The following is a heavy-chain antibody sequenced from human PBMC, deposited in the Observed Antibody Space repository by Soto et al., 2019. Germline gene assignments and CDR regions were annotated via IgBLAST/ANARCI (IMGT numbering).Heavy chain of an antibody. CDR2: ISSSGST. J-gene: IGHJ4*02. D-gene: IGHD2-15*01. CDR3: ARRIQLDY. Sequence: QVQLQESGPGLVKPSETLSLTCTVSGGSISSYYWSWIRQPPGKRLEWIGHISSSGSTSYNPSLKSRLSRSMDTSNNQFSLNLGSVTAADSAVYYCARRIQLDYWGQGTLVTVSS. V-gene: IGHV4-59*01. CDR1: GGSISSYY.